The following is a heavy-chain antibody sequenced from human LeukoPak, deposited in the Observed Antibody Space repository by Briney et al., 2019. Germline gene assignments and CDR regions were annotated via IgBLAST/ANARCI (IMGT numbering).Heavy chain of an antibody. CDR2: ISYDGSNK. V-gene: IGHV3-30*18. J-gene: IGHJ6*02. D-gene: IGHD3-22*01. CDR3: AKGGGDSSGYYLSYYYYGMDV. CDR1: GFTFSSYG. Sequence: GGSLRLSCAASGFTFSSYGMHWVRQAPGKGLEWVAVISYDGSNKYYADSVKGRFTISRDNSKNTLYLQINSLRAEDTAVYYCAKGGGDSSGYYLSYYYYGMDVWGQGTTVTVSS.